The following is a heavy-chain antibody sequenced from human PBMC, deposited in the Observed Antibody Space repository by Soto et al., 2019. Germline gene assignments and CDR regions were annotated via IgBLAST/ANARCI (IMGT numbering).Heavy chain of an antibody. CDR3: ARDPSPYYDILTGYPRGAFDI. D-gene: IGHD3-9*01. CDR2: IIPIFGTA. CDR1: GGTFSSYA. J-gene: IGHJ3*02. V-gene: IGHV1-69*01. Sequence: QVQLVQSGAEVKKPGSSVKVSCKASGGTFSSYAISWVRQAPGQGLEWMGGIIPIFGTANYAQKFQGRVTITADESTSTAYMGLSSLRSEDTAVYYCARDPSPYYDILTGYPRGAFDIWGQGTMVTVSS.